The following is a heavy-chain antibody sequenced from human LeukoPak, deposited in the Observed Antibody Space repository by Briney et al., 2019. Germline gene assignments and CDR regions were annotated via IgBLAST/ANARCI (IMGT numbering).Heavy chain of an antibody. CDR2: IIPIFGTA. D-gene: IGHD5-18*01. CDR1: GGTFSSYA. J-gene: IGHJ5*02. CDR3: ACVGWNRIHSYGLS. Sequence: GASVTVSCKASGGTFSSYAISWVRQAPGQGLEWMGGIIPIFGTANYAQKFQGRVTITADESTSTAYMELSSLRSEDTAVYYCACVGWNRIHSYGLSWGQGTLVTVSS. V-gene: IGHV1-69*13.